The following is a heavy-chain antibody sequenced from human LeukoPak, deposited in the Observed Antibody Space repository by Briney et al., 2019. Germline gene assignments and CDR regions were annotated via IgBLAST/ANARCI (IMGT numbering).Heavy chain of an antibody. CDR2: IYTSVDT. D-gene: IGHD1-14*01. V-gene: IGHV4-61*02. CDR1: GGSISTDYYY. J-gene: IGHJ4*02. CDR3: ARARYNWNHVDY. Sequence: SQTLSLTCTVSGGSISTDYYYWSWIRPPAGKGLEWIGRIYTSVDTNYNPSLKSRVTMSVDTSENQFSLELGSVSAADTAVYYCARARYNWNHVDYWGQGTLVTVTS.